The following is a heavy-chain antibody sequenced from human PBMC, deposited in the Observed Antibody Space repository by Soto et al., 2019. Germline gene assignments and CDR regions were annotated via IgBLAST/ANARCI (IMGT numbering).Heavy chain of an antibody. CDR2: INPSGGYT. CDR3: ARNGRFGELDYYYYYGMDV. V-gene: IGHV1-46*01. Sequence: GASVKVSCKASGYTFTSYYMNWVRQAPGQGLEWLGIINPSGGYTTYAQRFLGRVTMTSDTSTSTVHMELGSLRSEDTAVYYCARNGRFGELDYYYYYGMDVWGQGTTVTVSS. D-gene: IGHD3-10*01. J-gene: IGHJ6*02. CDR1: GYTFTSYY.